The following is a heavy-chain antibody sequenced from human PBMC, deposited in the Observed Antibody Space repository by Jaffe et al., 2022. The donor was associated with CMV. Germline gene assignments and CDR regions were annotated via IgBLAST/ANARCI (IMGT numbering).Heavy chain of an antibody. CDR1: GGSISSSSYY. CDR3: ARSSLGNYYDSSGYTAA. Sequence: QLQLQESGPGLVKPSETLSLTCTVSGGSISSSSYYWGWIRQPPGKGLEWIGSIYYSGSTYYNPSLKSRVTISVDTSKNQFSLKLSSVTAADTAVYYCARSSLGNYYDSSGYTAAWGQGTLVTVSS. CDR2: IYYSGST. D-gene: IGHD3-22*01. J-gene: IGHJ5*02. V-gene: IGHV4-39*01.